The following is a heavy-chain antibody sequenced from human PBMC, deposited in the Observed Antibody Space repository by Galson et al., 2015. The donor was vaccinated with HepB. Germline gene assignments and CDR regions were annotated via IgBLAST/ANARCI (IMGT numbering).Heavy chain of an antibody. J-gene: IGHJ4*02. V-gene: IGHV3-33*06. CDR1: GFTFSAYG. Sequence: SLRLSCAGSGFTFSAYGIHWVRQVPGKGLEWVAVIWHDGSNKDYGDSVKGRFSVSRDNSKNTVFLQLSDLRAEDTAVYFCAKDSRLKNPNCCDDSCGQGSLVAVSS. CDR3: AKDSRLKNPNCCDDS. CDR2: IWHDGSNK. D-gene: IGHD2-2*01.